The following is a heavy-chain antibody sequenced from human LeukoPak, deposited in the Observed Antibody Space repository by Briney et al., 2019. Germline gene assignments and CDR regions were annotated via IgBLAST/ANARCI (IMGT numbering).Heavy chain of an antibody. J-gene: IGHJ3*02. D-gene: IGHD6-6*01. CDR3: ASGDSYSSSSDSDAFDI. Sequence: SETLSLTCTVSGGSISSGSYYWSWIRQPAGKGLEWIGRIYTSGSTNYNPSLKSRVTISVDTSKNQFSLKLSSVTAADTAVYYCASGDSYSSSSDSDAFDIWGQGTMVTVSS. V-gene: IGHV4-61*02. CDR1: GGSISSGSYY. CDR2: IYTSGST.